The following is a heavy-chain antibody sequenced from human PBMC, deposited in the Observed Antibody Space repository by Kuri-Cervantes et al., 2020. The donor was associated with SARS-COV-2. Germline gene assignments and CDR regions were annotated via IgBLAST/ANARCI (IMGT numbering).Heavy chain of an antibody. CDR2: IYRDGKT. CDR1: GDSISSVDYA. D-gene: IGHD2-2*01. CDR3: ARHVGCSSTSCDGYNWFDP. Sequence: SQTLSLTCAVSGDSISSVDYAWSWIRQPPGKGLEWIGYIYRDGKTYYSPSLTSRVTISVDRSKNQFFLQLTSVPAADTAVYYCARHVGCSSTSCDGYNWFDPWGQGTLVTVSS. V-gene: IGHV4-30-2*01. J-gene: IGHJ5*02.